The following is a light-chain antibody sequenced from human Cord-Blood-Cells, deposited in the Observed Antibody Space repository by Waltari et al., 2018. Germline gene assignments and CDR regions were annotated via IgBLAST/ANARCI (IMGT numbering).Light chain of an antibody. CDR1: QRISIW. CDR3: QQYNSYPWT. V-gene: IGKV1-5*03. Sequence: DIQMTQSPSTLSASVGDRVTIPCRTSQRISIWLAWYQQKPGKAPKRLIYKAASLESGVPSRFSGSGSGTEFTLTISSLQPDDFATYYCQQYNSYPWTFGQGTKVEIK. J-gene: IGKJ1*01. CDR2: KAA.